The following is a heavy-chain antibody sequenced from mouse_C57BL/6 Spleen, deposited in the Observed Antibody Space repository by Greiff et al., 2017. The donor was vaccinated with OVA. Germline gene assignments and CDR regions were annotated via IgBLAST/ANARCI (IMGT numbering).Heavy chain of an antibody. CDR2: IYPGRGST. CDR1: GYTFTSYW. D-gene: IGHD3-2*02. V-gene: IGHV1-55*01. CDR3: ARYSSGYLYYFDY. Sequence: VQLQQPGAELVKPGASVKMSCKASGYTFTSYWITWVKQRPGHGLEWIGDIYPGRGSTTYNEKFKNKATLTVDTSSSTADMQRSSLTSEDSAVYYGARYSSGYLYYFDYWGQGTTLTVSS. J-gene: IGHJ2*01.